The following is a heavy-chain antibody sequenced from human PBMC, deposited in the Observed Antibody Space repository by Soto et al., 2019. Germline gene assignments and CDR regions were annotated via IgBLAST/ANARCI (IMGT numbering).Heavy chain of an antibody. J-gene: IGHJ4*02. V-gene: IGHV3-21*01. CDR2: ISSSSSYI. D-gene: IGHD6-19*01. Sequence: EVQLVESGGGLVKPGGSLRLSCAASGFTFSSYSINWVRQAPGKGLEWVSSISSSSSYIYYADSVKGRFTISRDNAKNSLYLQMNSLRAEDTAVYYCARDRIAVAGLGDWGQGTLVTVSS. CDR3: ARDRIAVAGLGD. CDR1: GFTFSSYS.